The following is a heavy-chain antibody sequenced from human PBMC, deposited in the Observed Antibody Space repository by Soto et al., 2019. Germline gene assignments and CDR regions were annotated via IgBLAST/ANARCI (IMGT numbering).Heavy chain of an antibody. CDR3: ARGPRADCVWGSYRYPRAWFDP. D-gene: IGHD3-16*02. V-gene: IGHV4-34*01. J-gene: IGHJ5*02. Sequence: PSETLSLTCAVSGGSFSGYYWSWIRQPPGKGLEWIGEINHSGSTNYNPSLKSRVTISVDTSKTQFSLKLSSVLAADTAVYYCARGPRADCVWGSYRYPRAWFDPWGQGTLVTVSS. CDR1: GGSFSGYY. CDR2: INHSGST.